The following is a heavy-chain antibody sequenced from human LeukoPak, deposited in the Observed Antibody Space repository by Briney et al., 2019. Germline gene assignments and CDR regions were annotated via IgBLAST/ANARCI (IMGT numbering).Heavy chain of an antibody. D-gene: IGHD2-8*01. CDR3: ARDSNNDYFDY. CDR1: GFTFSSYS. J-gene: IGHJ4*02. V-gene: IGHV3-48*01. CDR2: ISSSSSTI. Sequence: PGGSLRLSCAASGFTFSSYSMNWVRQAPGKGLEWVSYISSSSSTIYYADSVKGRFTISRGNAKNSLYLQMNSLRAEDTAVYYCARDSNNDYFDYWGQGTLVTVSS.